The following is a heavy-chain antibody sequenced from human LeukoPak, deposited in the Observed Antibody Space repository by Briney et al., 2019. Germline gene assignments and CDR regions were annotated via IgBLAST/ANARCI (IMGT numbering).Heavy chain of an antibody. CDR2: IHYSGST. CDR1: GGSISSYY. V-gene: IGHV4-59*12. J-gene: IGHJ6*03. D-gene: IGHD2-15*01. CDR3: ARDWAANPKYYYYYMDV. Sequence: SETLSLTCTVSGGSISSYYWSWIRQPPGKGLEWIGYIHYSGSTNYNPSLKSRVTISVDKSKNQFSLKLSSVTAADAAVYYCARDWAANPKYYYYYMDVWGKGTTVTISS.